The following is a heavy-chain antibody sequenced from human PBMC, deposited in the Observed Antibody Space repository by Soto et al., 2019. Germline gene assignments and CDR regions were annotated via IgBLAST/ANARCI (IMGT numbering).Heavy chain of an antibody. Sequence: ASVKVSCKTSGFTFSSSAVHWVRQARGQGLQWIGWIDVGNANTNYAQMLQGRVTMTTDTSTSTAYMELRSLRSDDTAVYYCARDNGPEYFQHWGQGTLVTVSS. V-gene: IGHV1-18*01. CDR3: ARDNGPEYFQH. D-gene: IGHD2-8*01. CDR1: GFTFSSSA. J-gene: IGHJ1*01. CDR2: IDVGNANT.